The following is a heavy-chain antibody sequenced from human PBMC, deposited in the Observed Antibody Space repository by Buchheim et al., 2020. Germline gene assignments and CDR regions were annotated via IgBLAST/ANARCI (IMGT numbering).Heavy chain of an antibody. CDR2: IYTSGST. CDR1: GGSISSGSYY. J-gene: IGHJ5*02. V-gene: IGHV4-61*02. D-gene: IGHD2-2*02. CDR3: ARDDCSSTSCYRHWFDP. Sequence: QVQLQESGPGLVKPSQTLSLTCTVSGGSISSGSYYWSWIRQPAGKGLEWIGRIYTSGSTDYNPSLQSRVPISLDTSKNQFSLKLSSVTAADTAVYYCARDDCSSTSCYRHWFDPWGQGTL.